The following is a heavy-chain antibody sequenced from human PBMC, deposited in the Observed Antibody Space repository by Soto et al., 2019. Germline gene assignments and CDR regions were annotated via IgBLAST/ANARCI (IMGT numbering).Heavy chain of an antibody. Sequence: PGESLNFSCKGSGYSFISYWIGWVRQMPGRGLEWMGIIYPHDSDTRYSPSFQGQVTISADKSISTAYLQWSSLKASDSVMYYSARLYGSGQWNWFDPWGQGTLVTVSS. CDR1: GYSFISYW. CDR3: ARLYGSGQWNWFDP. D-gene: IGHD3-10*01. CDR2: IYPHDSDT. V-gene: IGHV5-51*01. J-gene: IGHJ5*02.